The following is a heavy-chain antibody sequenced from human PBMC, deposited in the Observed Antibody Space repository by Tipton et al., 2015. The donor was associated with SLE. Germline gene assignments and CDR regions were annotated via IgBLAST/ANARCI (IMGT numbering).Heavy chain of an antibody. J-gene: IGHJ3*02. V-gene: IGHV4-59*01. CDR2: IYYSGST. CDR3: ARDQKGYYYDSSGYYLDAFDI. Sequence: TLSLTCTVSGGSISSYYWSWIRQPPGKGLEWIGYIYYSGSTNYNPSLKSRVTISVDTSKNQFSLKLSSVTAADTAVYYCARDQKGYYYDSSGYYLDAFDIWGEGKMVNVSS. CDR1: GGSISSYY. D-gene: IGHD3-22*01.